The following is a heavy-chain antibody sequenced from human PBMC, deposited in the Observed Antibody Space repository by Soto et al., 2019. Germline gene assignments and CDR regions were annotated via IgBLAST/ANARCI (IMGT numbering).Heavy chain of an antibody. D-gene: IGHD5-12*01. CDR2: IYYSGST. Sequence: SETLSLTCTVSGGSISSSSYYWGWIRQPPGKGLEWIGSIYYSGSTYYNPSLKSRVTISVDTSKNQFSLKLSSVTAADTAVYYCASPYSGYDYVVYWGQGTLVTVSS. J-gene: IGHJ4*02. V-gene: IGHV4-39*01. CDR1: GGSISSSSYY. CDR3: ASPYSGYDYVVY.